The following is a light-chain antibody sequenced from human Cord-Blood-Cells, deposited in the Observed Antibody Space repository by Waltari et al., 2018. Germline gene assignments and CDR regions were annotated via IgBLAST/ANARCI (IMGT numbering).Light chain of an antibody. V-gene: IGKV3-15*01. CDR3: QQYNNRPPT. J-gene: IGKJ1*01. Sequence: EIVMTQSPGTQPVSPGERAIVSCSASQSVSSNFAWYQQKHGQAPRPLIYGASTRATCIPARFSGSGSGTECTLTISSRQAEDFAGYYCQQYNNRPPTFGQGTKVESK. CDR2: GAS. CDR1: QSVSSN.